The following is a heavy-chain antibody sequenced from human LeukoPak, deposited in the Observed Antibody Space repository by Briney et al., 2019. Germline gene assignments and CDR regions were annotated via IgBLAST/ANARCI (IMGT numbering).Heavy chain of an antibody. V-gene: IGHV3-21*01. CDR1: GFTFSSYS. J-gene: IGHJ3*02. Sequence: GGSLRLSCTASGFTFSSYSMNWVRQAPGKGLEWVSSISSSSSCIYYADSVKGRLTISRDNAKNSLYLQMNSLRAEDTAVYYCARDLTGRESLCGGDCQEHPDAFDIWGQGTMVTVSS. CDR2: ISSSSSCI. D-gene: IGHD2-21*02. CDR3: ARDLTGRESLCGGDCQEHPDAFDI.